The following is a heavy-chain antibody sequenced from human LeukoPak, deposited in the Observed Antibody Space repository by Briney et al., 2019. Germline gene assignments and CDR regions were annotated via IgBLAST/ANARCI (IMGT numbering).Heavy chain of an antibody. J-gene: IGHJ3*02. CDR3: ARGRGGSYGYSGPFAFDT. V-gene: IGHV4-34*01. Sequence: SETQSLTCAVYGGSFSGYYWSWIRQPPGKGLEWIGEINHSGSTNYNPSLKSRVTISVDTSKNQFPLKLSSVTAADTAVYYCARGRGGSYGYSGPFAFDTWGQGTMVTVSS. CDR1: GGSFSGYY. CDR2: INHSGST. D-gene: IGHD5-18*01.